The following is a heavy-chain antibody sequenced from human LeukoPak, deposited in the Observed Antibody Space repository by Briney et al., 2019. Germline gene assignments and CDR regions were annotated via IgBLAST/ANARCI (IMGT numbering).Heavy chain of an antibody. CDR1: GFTFSSYG. CDR2: ISGSGGST. J-gene: IGHJ4*02. D-gene: IGHD4-23*01. V-gene: IGHV3-23*01. Sequence: GGSLRLSCAASGFTFSSYGMSWVRQAPGKGLEWVSAISGSGGSTYYADSVKGRFTISRDNSKNTLYLQMNSLRAEDTAVYYCASLSRWSRTDYWGQGTLVIVSS. CDR3: ASLSRWSRTDY.